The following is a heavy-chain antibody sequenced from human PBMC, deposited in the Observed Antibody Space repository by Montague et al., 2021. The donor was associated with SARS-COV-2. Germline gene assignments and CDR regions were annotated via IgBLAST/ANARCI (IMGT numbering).Heavy chain of an antibody. CDR3: ARESGSGSYLVY. CDR1: GGSISSSSYY. Sequence: SETLSLTCTVSGGSISSSSYYWGWIRQPPGKGLEWIGSIYYSGGTYYNPSLKSRVTISVDTSKNQFSLKLSSVTAADTAVYYCARESGSGSYLVYWGQGTLAIVYS. J-gene: IGHJ4*02. D-gene: IGHD3-10*01. V-gene: IGHV4-39*01. CDR2: IYYSGGT.